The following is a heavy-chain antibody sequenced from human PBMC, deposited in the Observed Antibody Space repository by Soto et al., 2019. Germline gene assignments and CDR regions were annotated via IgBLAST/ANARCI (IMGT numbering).Heavy chain of an antibody. V-gene: IGHV1-3*01. CDR2: INGNNGNT. D-gene: IGHD3-3*01. CDR3: ARDNQFLEGLLTSYFDF. Sequence: GASVKVSCKASGYSFTGYAMQWVRQAPGQGLEWMGWINGNNGNTKYSQQFQGRVTITRDTSASTAYMELRSLRSEDTAVYYCARDNQFLEGLLTSYFDFWGRGTLVTVSS. J-gene: IGHJ4*02. CDR1: GYSFTGYA.